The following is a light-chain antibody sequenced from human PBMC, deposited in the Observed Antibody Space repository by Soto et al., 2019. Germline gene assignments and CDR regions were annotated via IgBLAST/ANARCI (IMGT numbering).Light chain of an antibody. V-gene: IGKV1-6*01. CDR2: AAS. CDR3: LQDYNYPYT. J-gene: IGKJ2*01. Sequence: AIPMTQSPSSLSASVGDRFTITCRASQGISSDLASYQQKPGKAPKLLIYAASSLQSGVPSRFSGSGSGTDFTLSISSLLPEDFATYYCLQDYNYPYTFGQGTKLEIK. CDR1: QGISSD.